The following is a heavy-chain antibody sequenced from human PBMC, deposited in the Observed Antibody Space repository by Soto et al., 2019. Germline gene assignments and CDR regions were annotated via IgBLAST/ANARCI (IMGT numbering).Heavy chain of an antibody. CDR3: ARIGFLYDMTSDYYYAMDV. V-gene: IGHV4-59*08. D-gene: IGHD3-9*01. Sequence: PSATLSLTCTLSRPYISNVYWTWIRQPPGICLAYIGFISYTGSTIYNPSLKSRVTISRDMSKNQFSLKLSSVTAADTAVYYCARIGFLYDMTSDYYYAMDVWGQGTTVS. CDR2: ISYTGST. J-gene: IGHJ6*02. CDR1: RPYISNVY.